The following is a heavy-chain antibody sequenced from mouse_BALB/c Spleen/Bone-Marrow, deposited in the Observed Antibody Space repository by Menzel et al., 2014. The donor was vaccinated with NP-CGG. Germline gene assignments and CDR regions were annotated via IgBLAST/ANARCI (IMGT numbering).Heavy chain of an antibody. CDR3: TRGGNWDDFDV. V-gene: IGHV5-17*02. J-gene: IGHJ1*01. CDR1: GFTFSSFG. D-gene: IGHD4-1*01. Sequence: DVKLVESGGGLVQPGGSRRLSCAASGFTFSSFGMHWVRQAPEKGLEWVAYISSGSSTIFYVDTVKGRFTISRDNPKNPLFLQMTSLRSEDTAMYYCTRGGNWDDFDVWGEGTTVTVSS. CDR2: ISSGSSTI.